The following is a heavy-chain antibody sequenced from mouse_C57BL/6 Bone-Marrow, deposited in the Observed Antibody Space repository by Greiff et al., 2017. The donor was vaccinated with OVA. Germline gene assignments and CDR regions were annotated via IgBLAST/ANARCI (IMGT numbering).Heavy chain of an antibody. CDR2: IDPSDSYT. V-gene: IGHV1-69*01. CDR3: ARGYTNTDYFDY. Sequence: VQLQQSGAELVMPGASVKLSCKASGYTFTSYWMHWVKQRPGQGLEWIGEIDPSDSYTNYNQKFKGKSTLTVDKSSSTAYMQLSSLTSEDSAVYYCARGYTNTDYFDYWGQGTTLTVSS. D-gene: IGHD2-5*01. CDR1: GYTFTSYW. J-gene: IGHJ2*01.